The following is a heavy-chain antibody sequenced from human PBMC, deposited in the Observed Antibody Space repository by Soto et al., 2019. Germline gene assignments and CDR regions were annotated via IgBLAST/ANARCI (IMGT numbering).Heavy chain of an antibody. J-gene: IGHJ6*02. D-gene: IGHD2-2*01. CDR2: IYYSGST. Sequence: SETLSLTCTVSGGSISSGGYYWSWIRQHPGKGLEWIGYIYYSGSTYYNPSLKSRVTISVDTSKNQFSLKLSSVTAADTAVYYCARDNRLRRYCRSTSCPNYYYYYYGMDVWGQGTTVTVSS. CDR1: GGSISSGGYY. V-gene: IGHV4-31*03. CDR3: ARDNRLRRYCRSTSCPNYYYYYYGMDV.